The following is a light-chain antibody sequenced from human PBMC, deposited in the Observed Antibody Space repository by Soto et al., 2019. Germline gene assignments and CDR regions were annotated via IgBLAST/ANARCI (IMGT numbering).Light chain of an antibody. J-gene: IGKJ3*01. CDR2: TAS. V-gene: IGKV1-39*01. CDR3: QQSHITPFT. Sequence: DIQMTQSPSSLSASVGDRVTITCRASQSITNYLNWYQHKPGKAPKLLIYTASSLQSGVPSRFSGSGSGTDFSLTISSLPPEEFATYYCQQSHITPFTCGPGTKVDIK. CDR1: QSITNY.